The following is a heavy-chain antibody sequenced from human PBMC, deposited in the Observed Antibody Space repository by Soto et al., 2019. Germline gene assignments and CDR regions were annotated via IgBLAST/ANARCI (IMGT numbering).Heavy chain of an antibody. CDR1: GGSISSGGYY. D-gene: IGHD3-16*02. Sequence: PSETLSLTCTVSGGSISSGGYYWSWIRQHPGTGLEWIGHISYSGSTYYNTSLKSRVTISVDTSRNQFSLIVNSVTAADTAVYYCARGVLHWGQGTLVTVSSGKGLMASVKVSCKASGYTLDHWGQGTLVTVSS. CDR2: ISYSGST. CDR3: ARGVLHWGQGTLVTVSSGKGLMASVKVSCKASGYTLDH. V-gene: IGHV4-31*03. J-gene: IGHJ4*02.